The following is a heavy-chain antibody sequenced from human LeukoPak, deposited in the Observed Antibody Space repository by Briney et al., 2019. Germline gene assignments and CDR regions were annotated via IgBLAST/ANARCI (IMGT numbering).Heavy chain of an antibody. CDR1: GFTFSSYG. Sequence: GGSLRLSCAASGFTFSSYGMHWVRQAPGKGLEWVAVIWYDGSNKYYADSVKGRFTISRDNSKNTLYLQMNSLRAEDTAVYYCARDRYSYGYYYYYGMDVWGRGTTVTVSS. D-gene: IGHD5-18*01. CDR2: IWYDGSNK. J-gene: IGHJ6*02. CDR3: ARDRYSYGYYYYYGMDV. V-gene: IGHV3-33*01.